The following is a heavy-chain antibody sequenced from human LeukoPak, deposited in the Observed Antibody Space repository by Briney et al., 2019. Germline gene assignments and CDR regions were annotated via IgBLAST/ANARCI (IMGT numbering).Heavy chain of an antibody. CDR3: ASLGDYGVSYYFDY. D-gene: IGHD4-17*01. CDR1: GFTFSSYW. Sequence: GKSLRLSCAASGFTFSSYWMSWVRQAPGKGLEWVANIKQDGSEKYYVDSVKGRFTISRDNAKNSLYLQMNSLRAEDTAVYYCASLGDYGVSYYFDYWGQGTLVTVSS. V-gene: IGHV3-7*01. J-gene: IGHJ4*02. CDR2: IKQDGSEK.